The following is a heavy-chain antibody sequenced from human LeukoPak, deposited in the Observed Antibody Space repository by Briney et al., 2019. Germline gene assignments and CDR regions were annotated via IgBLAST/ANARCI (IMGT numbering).Heavy chain of an antibody. CDR1: GYSISRGYY. D-gene: IGHD3-10*01. V-gene: IGHV4-38-2*01. CDR2: IYHIGST. CDR3: ARAGWIITSGIDY. Sequence: PSETLSLTCGVSGYSISRGYYWAWLRQPPGKGLEWIGTIYHIGSTYYNPSLESRVTISEDTSKNEFSLNLSSVTAADTAVYFCARAGWIITSGIDYWGQGALVTVSS. J-gene: IGHJ4*02.